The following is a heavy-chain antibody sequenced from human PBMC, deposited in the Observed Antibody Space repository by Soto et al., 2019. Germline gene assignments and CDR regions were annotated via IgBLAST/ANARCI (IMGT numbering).Heavy chain of an antibody. Sequence: GGSLRLSCAASGFTFSDYYMSWIRQAPGEGLEWVSSITSRGSTTYYTDSVKGRFTISRDNAKNSLYLQMNSLRAEDTAVYYCARERYSYGPYYFDYWGQGTLVTVSS. J-gene: IGHJ4*02. CDR3: ARERYSYGPYYFDY. CDR1: GFTFSDYY. D-gene: IGHD5-18*01. CDR2: ITSRGSTT. V-gene: IGHV3-11*01.